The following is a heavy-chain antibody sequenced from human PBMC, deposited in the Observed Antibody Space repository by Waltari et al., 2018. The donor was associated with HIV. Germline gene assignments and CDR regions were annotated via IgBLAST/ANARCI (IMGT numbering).Heavy chain of an antibody. V-gene: IGHV3-15*01. CDR2: IKSKSEGGTT. CDR1: GIALSDAW. J-gene: IGHJ4*02. CDR3: TADS. Sequence: EVQLVESGGGLVKPGGYLRISCAASGIALSDAWLSWIRQAPGKGLEWVGRIKSKSEGGTTDYAAPVKGRFIISRDDSKNTLYLQMNSLRTEDTGVYYCTADSWGKGILVTVSS.